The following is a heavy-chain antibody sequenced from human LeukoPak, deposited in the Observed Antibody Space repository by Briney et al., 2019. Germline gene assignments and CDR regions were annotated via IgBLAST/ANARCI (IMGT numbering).Heavy chain of an antibody. CDR2: ISAYNGNT. V-gene: IGHV1-18*04. D-gene: IGHD3-16*02. Sequence: ASVKASCKASGYTFTSYGISWVRQAPGQGVEWMGWISAYNGNTNYAQKLQGRVTITTDTSTSTAYMELRSLRSDDTAVYYCARDAGTYDYVWGRYRLDYWGQGTLVTVSS. CDR3: ARDAGTYDYVWGRYRLDY. CDR1: GYTFTSYG. J-gene: IGHJ4*02.